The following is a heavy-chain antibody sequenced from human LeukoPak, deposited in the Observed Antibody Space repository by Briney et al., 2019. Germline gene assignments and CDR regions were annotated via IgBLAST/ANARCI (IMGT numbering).Heavy chain of an antibody. J-gene: IGHJ4*02. CDR3: ARQTGESTNFDN. CDR1: GFTFSSSY. Sequence: GGSLRLSCAASGFTFSSSYISWVRQAPGKGLEWVSAIYSGGTTYYADSVRGRFTISRDNSKNTLYLLMNSLRAEDTAMYHCARQTGESTNFDNWGQGTLVTVSS. V-gene: IGHV3-53*01. D-gene: IGHD2-2*01. CDR2: IYSGGTT.